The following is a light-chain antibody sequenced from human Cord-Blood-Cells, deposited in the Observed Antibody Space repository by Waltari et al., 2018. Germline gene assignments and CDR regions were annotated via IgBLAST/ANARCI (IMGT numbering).Light chain of an antibody. CDR2: AAS. V-gene: IGKV1-39*01. J-gene: IGKJ1*01. Sequence: DIQITQSPSSLSASVGDSVTITYRASQSISSYLNWYQQKPGKAPKLLIYAASSLQSGVPSRFSGSGSGTDFTLTISSLQPEDFATYYCQQSYSTPWTFGQGTKVEIK. CDR3: QQSYSTPWT. CDR1: QSISSY.